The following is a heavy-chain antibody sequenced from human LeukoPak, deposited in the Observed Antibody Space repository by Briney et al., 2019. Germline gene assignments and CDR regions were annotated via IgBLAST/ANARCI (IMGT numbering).Heavy chain of an antibody. Sequence: GGSLRLSCAASGFTFSSYWMHWVRQAPGKGLVWVSRINSDGSSTSYADSVKGRFTISRDNAKNSLYLQMNSLRAEDTAVYYCARDRGYGYLFDYWGQGTLVTVSS. CDR2: INSDGSST. CDR3: ARDRGYGYLFDY. D-gene: IGHD5-18*01. V-gene: IGHV3-74*01. J-gene: IGHJ4*02. CDR1: GFTFSSYW.